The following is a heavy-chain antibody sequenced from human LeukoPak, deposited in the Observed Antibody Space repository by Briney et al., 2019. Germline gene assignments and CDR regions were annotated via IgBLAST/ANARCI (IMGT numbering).Heavy chain of an antibody. CDR1: GFTFSSYA. CDR2: ISGSGGST. Sequence: GGSLRLSCAASGFTFSSYAMSWVRQAPGKGLEWVSAISGSGGSTYYADSVKGRFTISRDNSKNTLYLQMNSLRAEDTAVYYCAKGSHFWSGSPYYFDYWGQGTLVTVSS. J-gene: IGHJ4*02. CDR3: AKGSHFWSGSPYYFDY. V-gene: IGHV3-23*01. D-gene: IGHD3-3*02.